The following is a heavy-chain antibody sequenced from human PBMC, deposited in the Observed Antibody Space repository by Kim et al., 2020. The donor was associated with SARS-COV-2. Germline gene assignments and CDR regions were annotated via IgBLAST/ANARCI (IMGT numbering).Heavy chain of an antibody. V-gene: IGHV4-39*01. J-gene: IGHJ4*02. D-gene: IGHD6-19*01. CDR1: GGSISSSSYY. CDR3: ARTIAVAGTGDY. CDR2: IYYSGST. Sequence: SETLSLTCTVSGGSISSSSYYWGWIRQPPGKGLEWIGSIYYSGSTYYNPSLKSRVTISVDTSKNQFSLKLSSVTAADTAVYYCARTIAVAGTGDYWGQGT.